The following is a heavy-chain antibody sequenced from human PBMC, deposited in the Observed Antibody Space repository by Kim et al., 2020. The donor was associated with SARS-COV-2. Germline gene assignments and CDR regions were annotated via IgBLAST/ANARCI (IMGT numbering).Heavy chain of an antibody. Sequence: GGSLRLSCAASGLTFSSYWMHWVRQSPGKGLVWVSRISTDGSRTDYADSVKGRFTISRDNAKNTVYLQINSLRVEDTAVYYCAKDGAPKAFDIWGQGTMV. CDR1: GLTFSSYW. J-gene: IGHJ3*02. V-gene: IGHV3-74*01. CDR3: AKDGAPKAFDI. D-gene: IGHD2-15*01. CDR2: ISTDGSRT.